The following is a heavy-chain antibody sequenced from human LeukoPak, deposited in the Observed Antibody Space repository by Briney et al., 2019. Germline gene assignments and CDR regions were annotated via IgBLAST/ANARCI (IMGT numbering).Heavy chain of an antibody. CDR1: GFIFSSYA. J-gene: IGHJ3*01. Sequence: PGRSLRLSCAASGFIFSSYAMHWVRQAPGKGLERVALISYDGSNKYYADSVKGRFTISRDNSKNTLYLQMNSLRAEDTAVYYCARARFMVRGVSDTFDLWGQGTMVTISS. D-gene: IGHD3-10*01. CDR2: ISYDGSNK. V-gene: IGHV3-30*04. CDR3: ARARFMVRGVSDTFDL.